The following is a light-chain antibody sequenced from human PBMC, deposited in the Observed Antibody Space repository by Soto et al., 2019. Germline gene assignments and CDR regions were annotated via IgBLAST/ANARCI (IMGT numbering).Light chain of an antibody. V-gene: IGKV1-27*01. CDR1: QGISNY. CDR2: AAS. J-gene: IGKJ1*01. CDR3: QKYDSGSRT. Sequence: DIQMTQSPSSLSSSVGDRVTITCRASQGISNYVAWYQQKAGKVPTVLIFAASTLQAGVPSRFSGSGSGTEFTLTISGLQPEDVATYYCQKYDSGSRTFGQGTKVEIK.